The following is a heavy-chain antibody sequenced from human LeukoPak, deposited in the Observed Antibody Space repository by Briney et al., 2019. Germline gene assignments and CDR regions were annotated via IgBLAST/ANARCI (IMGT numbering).Heavy chain of an antibody. J-gene: IGHJ4*02. Sequence: PGGSLRLSCGVSGFTFSSYEMNWVRQAPGKGLEWVSYITSGSSIYYADSVKGRFIISRDNAKNSLYLQMNSLRAEDTAVYYCARDLIPGGVRFLEWLLYRYSPFDYWGQGTLVTVSS. CDR3: ARDLIPGGVRFLEWLLYRYSPFDY. V-gene: IGHV3-48*03. CDR1: GFTFSSYE. D-gene: IGHD3-3*01. CDR2: ITSGSSI.